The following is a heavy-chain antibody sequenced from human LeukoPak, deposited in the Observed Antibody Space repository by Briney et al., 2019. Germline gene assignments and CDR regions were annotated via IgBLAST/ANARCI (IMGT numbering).Heavy chain of an antibody. CDR1: GFTFSSFA. D-gene: IGHD6-13*01. J-gene: IGHJ3*02. CDR3: ERDRGSRWAPDAFDI. Sequence: GGSLRLSCAASGFTFSSFAMHWGRHGPGEGLGYGSAIISNEGRTYYENSLRGRFTISRDNAKNTLYLQMCSLRAEDMGVYYCERDRGSRWAPDAFDIWGQGTMVTVSS. CDR2: IISNEGRT. V-gene: IGHV3-64*01.